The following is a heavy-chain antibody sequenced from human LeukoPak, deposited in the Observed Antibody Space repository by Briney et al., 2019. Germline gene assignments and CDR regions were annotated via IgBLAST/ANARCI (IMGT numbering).Heavy chain of an antibody. D-gene: IGHD3-9*01. CDR2: ISAFNGNT. CDR1: GYTFTRYG. CDR3: ARDYDILTGYYNRGDNWFDP. Sequence: ASVKVSCKASGYTFTRYGISWVRQAPGQGLEWMGWISAFNGNTNYAQKLQGRVTMTTDTSTSTAYMELRSLRSDDTDIYYCARDYDILTGYYNRGDNWFDPWGQGTLVTVSS. V-gene: IGHV1-18*01. J-gene: IGHJ5*02.